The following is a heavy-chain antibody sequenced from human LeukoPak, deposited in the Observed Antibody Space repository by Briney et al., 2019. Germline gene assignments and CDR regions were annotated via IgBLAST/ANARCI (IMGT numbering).Heavy chain of an antibody. Sequence: GGSLRLSCEASGLTFTDFAINWVRQAPGKGPEWVSAISASGGSSFYADSVKGRFTISRDNSKNTLYLQMNSLRADDTAVYYCAKVETSYYDSSGYHAFDSWGQGTLVTASS. J-gene: IGHJ4*02. CDR3: AKVETSYYDSSGYHAFDS. V-gene: IGHV3-23*01. CDR1: GLTFTDFA. CDR2: ISASGGSS. D-gene: IGHD3-22*01.